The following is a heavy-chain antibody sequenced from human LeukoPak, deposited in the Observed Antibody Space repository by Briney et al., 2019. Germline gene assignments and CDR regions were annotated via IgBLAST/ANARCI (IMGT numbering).Heavy chain of an antibody. V-gene: IGHV4-39*07. CDR1: GGSISSGGYY. D-gene: IGHD3-22*01. CDR3: ARLLQRYYYYGMDV. J-gene: IGHJ6*02. Sequence: SETLSLTCTVSGGSISSGGYYWSWIRQPPGKGLEWIGEINHSGSTNYNPSLKSRVTISVDTSKNQFSLKLSSVTAADTAVYYCARLLQRYYYYGMDVWGQGTTVTVSS. CDR2: INHSGST.